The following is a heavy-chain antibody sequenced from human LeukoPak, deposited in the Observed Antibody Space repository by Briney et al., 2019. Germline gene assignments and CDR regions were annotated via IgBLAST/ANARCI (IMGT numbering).Heavy chain of an antibody. V-gene: IGHV4-38-2*02. CDR2: IYHSGST. Sequence: PSETLSLTCTVSGYSISSGYYWGWIRQPPGKGLEWIGSIYHSGSTYYNPSLKSRVTISVDTSKNQFSLKLSSVTAADTAVYYCARLVVEDIVVVPAAMNAFDIWGQGTMVTVSS. D-gene: IGHD2-2*01. CDR3: ARLVVEDIVVVPAAMNAFDI. J-gene: IGHJ3*02. CDR1: GYSISSGYY.